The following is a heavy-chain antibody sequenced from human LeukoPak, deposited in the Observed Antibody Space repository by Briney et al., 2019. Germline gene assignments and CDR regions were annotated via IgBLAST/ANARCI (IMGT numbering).Heavy chain of an antibody. Sequence: PSETLSLTCAVYGGSFSGYYWSWIRQPPGEGLEWIGEINHSGSTNYNPSLKSRVTISVDTSKNQFSLKLSSVTAADTAVYYCARGPPLLTYYYDSSGXYQYYFDYWGQGTLVTVSS. CDR3: ARGPPLLTYYYDSSGXYQYYFDY. D-gene: IGHD3-22*01. CDR1: GGSFSGYY. J-gene: IGHJ4*02. CDR2: INHSGST. V-gene: IGHV4-34*01.